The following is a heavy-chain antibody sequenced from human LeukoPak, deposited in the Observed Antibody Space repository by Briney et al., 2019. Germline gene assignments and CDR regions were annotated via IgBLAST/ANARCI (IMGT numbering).Heavy chain of an antibody. J-gene: IGHJ4*02. CDR1: GFTFSSYG. D-gene: IGHD3-10*01. CDR2: ISYDGSNK. CDR3: AKGGENYYGSGSYYGNYFDY. V-gene: IGHV3-30*18. Sequence: GGSLRLSCAASGFTFSSYGMHWVRQAPGKGLEWVAVISYDGSNKYYAGSVKGRFTISRDNSKNTLYLQMNSLRAEDTAVYYCAKGGENYYGSGSYYGNYFDYWGQGTLVTVSS.